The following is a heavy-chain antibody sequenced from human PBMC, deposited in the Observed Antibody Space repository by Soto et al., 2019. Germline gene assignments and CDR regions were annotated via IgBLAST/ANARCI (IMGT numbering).Heavy chain of an antibody. D-gene: IGHD2-2*01. V-gene: IGHV1-69*12. CDR2: IIPIFGTA. Sequence: QVQLVQSGAEVKKPGSSVKVSCKASGGTFSSYAIRWVRQAPGQGLEWMGGIIPIFGTANYAQKVQGRVTITADESTSTAYMELSSLRSEDTGVYYCAGDIVLVPAARLGYWGQGNVVTVSS. CDR3: AGDIVLVPAARLGY. J-gene: IGHJ4*02. CDR1: GGTFSSYA.